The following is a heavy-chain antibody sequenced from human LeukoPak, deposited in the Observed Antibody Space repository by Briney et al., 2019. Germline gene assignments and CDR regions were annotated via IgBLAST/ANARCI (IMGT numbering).Heavy chain of an antibody. Sequence: GGSLRLSCAASGFTFSTYWMSWVRQAPGKGLEWAANIKQDGSEKYYVDSVKGRFIISRDNAKNSLYLQMNSLRAEDTAVYYCARVVASGYYDYWGQGTLVTVSS. CDR1: GFTFSTYW. CDR3: ARVVASGYYDY. CDR2: IKQDGSEK. V-gene: IGHV3-7*01. J-gene: IGHJ4*02. D-gene: IGHD3-22*01.